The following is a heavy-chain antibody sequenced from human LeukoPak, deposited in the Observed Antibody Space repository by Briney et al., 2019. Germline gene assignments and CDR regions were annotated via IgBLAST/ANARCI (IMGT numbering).Heavy chain of an antibody. D-gene: IGHD3-3*01. Sequence: SETLSLTCTVSGYSISSGYYWGWIRQPPGKGMEWIGSIYHSGSTYYNPSLKSRVTISVDTSKNQFSLKLSSVTAADTAVYYCARDGQSYYDFWSGYIQIDYWGQGTLVTVSS. CDR3: ARDGQSYYDFWSGYIQIDY. CDR1: GYSISSGYY. V-gene: IGHV4-38-2*02. CDR2: IYHSGST. J-gene: IGHJ4*02.